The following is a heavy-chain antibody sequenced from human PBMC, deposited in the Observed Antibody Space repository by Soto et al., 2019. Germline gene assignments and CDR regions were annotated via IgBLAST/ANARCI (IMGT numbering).Heavy chain of an antibody. Sequence: GESLKISCVGAGYSFITYWVAWVRQMPGKGLEWMGIFNPRDPAATYSPSFQGQVTISADRSISTAYLQWNSLKASDTAIYYCARDRLEWLFSPTHGMDVWGQGTTVTVSS. CDR1: GYSFITYW. J-gene: IGHJ6*02. V-gene: IGHV5-51*01. D-gene: IGHD3-3*01. CDR2: FNPRDPAA. CDR3: ARDRLEWLFSPTHGMDV.